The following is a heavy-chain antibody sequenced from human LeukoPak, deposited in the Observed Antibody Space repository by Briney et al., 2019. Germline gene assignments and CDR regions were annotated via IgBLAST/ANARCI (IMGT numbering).Heavy chain of an antibody. Sequence: PGGSLRLSCAASGFTVSSNYMSWVRQAPGKGLEWVSVIYSGGSTYYADSVKGRFTISRDNSKNTLYLQMNSLRAEDTAVYYCARDSKQWLPSDYYGMDVWGQGTTVTVSS. CDR1: GFTVSSNY. CDR3: ARDSKQWLPSDYYGMDV. CDR2: IYSGGST. J-gene: IGHJ6*02. D-gene: IGHD6-19*01. V-gene: IGHV3-53*01.